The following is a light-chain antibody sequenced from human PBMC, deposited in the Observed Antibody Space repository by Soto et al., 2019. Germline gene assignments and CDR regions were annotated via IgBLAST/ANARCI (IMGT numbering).Light chain of an antibody. CDR1: SSDVGHYNY. CDR2: DVR. Sequence: SRAGYVCRSRWPSITYTNPGTSSDVGHYNYVSWYQQHPVNAPKLMIYDVRLRPSGVSDRFSGSKSGNTASLTISGLQAEDEADYYCCSYTTTTSRVFGTGTKVTVL. CDR3: CSYTTTTSRV. J-gene: IGLJ1*01. V-gene: IGLV2-14*03.